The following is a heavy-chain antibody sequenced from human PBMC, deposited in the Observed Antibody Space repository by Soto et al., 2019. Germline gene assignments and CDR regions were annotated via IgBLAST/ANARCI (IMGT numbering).Heavy chain of an antibody. V-gene: IGHV3-23*01. CDR1: GFTFSSYA. CDR2: ISGSGGST. CDR3: AKARADYYDSSGYPVDY. D-gene: IGHD3-22*01. Sequence: EVQLLESGGGLVQPGGSLRLSCAASGFTFSSYAMSWVRQAPGKGLEWVSAISGSGGSTYYADSVKGRFTISRDNSKNTLYLQMNSLRAEDTAVHDCAKARADYYDSSGYPVDYWGQGTLVTVSS. J-gene: IGHJ4*02.